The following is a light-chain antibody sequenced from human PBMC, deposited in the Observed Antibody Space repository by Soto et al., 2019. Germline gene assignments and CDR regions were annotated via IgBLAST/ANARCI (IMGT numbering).Light chain of an antibody. V-gene: IGKV3-20*01. CDR2: GAS. CDR1: ESVRNSS. J-gene: IGKJ2*01. CDR3: HHYGYGADT. Sequence: LILTQSPGTLSLSPGERATLSCRASESVRNSSLAWYQQHPGQAPRLLIFGASSRATGIPDRFTGTGSGADFSLTSSRLEPDDSAVYFCHHYGYGADTFGQGTKLEIK.